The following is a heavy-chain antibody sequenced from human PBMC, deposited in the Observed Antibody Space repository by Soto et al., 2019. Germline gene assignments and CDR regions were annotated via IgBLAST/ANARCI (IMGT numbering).Heavy chain of an antibody. CDR2: IWYDGSNK. J-gene: IGHJ4*02. V-gene: IGHV3-33*01. Sequence: ESGGGVVQPGRSLRLSCAASGFTFSSYGMHWARQAPGKGLEWVAVIWYDGSNKYYADSVKGRFTISRDNSKNTLYLQMNSLRAEDTAVYYCARDFRGFDYWGQGTLVTVSS. CDR3: ARDFRGFDY. CDR1: GFTFSSYG. D-gene: IGHD3-10*01.